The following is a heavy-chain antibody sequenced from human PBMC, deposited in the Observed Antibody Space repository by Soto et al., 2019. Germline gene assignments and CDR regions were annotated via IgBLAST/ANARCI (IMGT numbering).Heavy chain of an antibody. CDR1: EFTFSSYG. CDR3: AKDREHRPNGVCSNYIDY. D-gene: IGHD2-8*01. V-gene: IGHV3-30*18. CDR2: ISYDGSNK. Sequence: GGSLRLSCAASEFTFSSYGMHWARQAPGKGLEWVAVISYDGSNKYYADSVKGRFFISRDNSKNTLSLQMNSLRAEDTAVYYCAKDREHRPNGVCSNYIDYWGQGTLVTVSS. J-gene: IGHJ4*02.